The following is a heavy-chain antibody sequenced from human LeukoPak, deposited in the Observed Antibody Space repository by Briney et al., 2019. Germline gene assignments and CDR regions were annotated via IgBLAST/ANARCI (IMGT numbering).Heavy chain of an antibody. CDR3: ARDRADVVVTAIQDY. V-gene: IGHV1-69*05. J-gene: IGHJ4*02. Sequence: GASVKVSCKASGGTFSSYAISWVRQAPGQGLEWMGGIIPIFGTANYAQKFQGRVTITTDESTSTAYMELRSLRSDDTAVYYCARDRADVVVTAIQDYWGQGTLVTVSS. D-gene: IGHD2-21*02. CDR2: IIPIFGTA. CDR1: GGTFSSYA.